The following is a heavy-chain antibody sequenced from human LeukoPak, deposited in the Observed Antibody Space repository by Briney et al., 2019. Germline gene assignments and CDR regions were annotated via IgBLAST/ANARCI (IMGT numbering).Heavy chain of an antibody. D-gene: IGHD6-13*01. CDR1: GASVSSSSYS. V-gene: IGHV4-39*01. J-gene: IGHJ4*02. CDR2: VYYSGTS. CDR3: ASGIYSRSWPQHDY. Sequence: SETLSLTCTVSGASVSSSSYSWGWIRQPPGKGLEWIGIVYYSGTSYYNPSLKSRLTMSVDTSKNQFSLKLSSVTAADTAVYYCASGIYSRSWPQHDYWGQGTLVTVSS.